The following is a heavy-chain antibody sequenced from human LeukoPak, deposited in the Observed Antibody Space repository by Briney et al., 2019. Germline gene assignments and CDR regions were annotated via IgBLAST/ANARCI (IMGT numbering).Heavy chain of an antibody. V-gene: IGHV1-18*01. CDR3: ARDKLAHFDY. D-gene: IGHD6-6*01. CDR1: GYTFTSYG. CDR2: ISAYNGNT. Sequence: ASVKVSCKASGYTFTSYGISWVRQAPGQGLEWMGWISAYNGNTNYAQKLQGRVTMTRDTSISTAYMELSRLRSDDTAVYYCARDKLAHFDYWGQGTLVTVSS. J-gene: IGHJ4*02.